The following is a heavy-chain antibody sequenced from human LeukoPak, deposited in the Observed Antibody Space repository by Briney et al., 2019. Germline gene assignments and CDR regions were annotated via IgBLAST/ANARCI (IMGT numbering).Heavy chain of an antibody. CDR1: GGSFSGYY. Sequence: SETLSLTCAVYGGSFSGYYWSWIRQPPGKGLEWIGEINHSESTNYNPSLKSRVTISVDTSKNQFSLKLSSVTAADTAVYYCARGVGYYDSSGYRHYFDYWGQGTLVTASS. D-gene: IGHD3-22*01. V-gene: IGHV4-34*01. CDR3: ARGVGYYDSSGYRHYFDY. J-gene: IGHJ4*02. CDR2: INHSEST.